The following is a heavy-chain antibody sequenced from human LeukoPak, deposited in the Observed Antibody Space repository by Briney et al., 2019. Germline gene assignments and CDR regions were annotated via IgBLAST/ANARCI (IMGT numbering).Heavy chain of an antibody. D-gene: IGHD2-8*02. J-gene: IGHJ5*02. Sequence: PGGSLRLSCVASGFTFANHWMSWVRQAPGKGPEWVANIKQDESKTYYLDSVKGRLTISRDNAKNSLYLQINSLRAEDTAVYYCARETSLYCSGNDWYWAFDRWGQGTLVTVSS. CDR3: ARETSLYCSGNDWYWAFDR. V-gene: IGHV3-7*01. CDR2: IKQDESKT. CDR1: GFTFANHW.